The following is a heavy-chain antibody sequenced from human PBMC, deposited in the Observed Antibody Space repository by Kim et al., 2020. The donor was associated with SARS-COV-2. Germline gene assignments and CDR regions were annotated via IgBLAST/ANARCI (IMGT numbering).Heavy chain of an antibody. V-gene: IGHV3-30*18. Sequence: GGSLRLSCAASGFTFSSYGMHWVRQAPGKGLEWVAVISYDGSNKYYADSVKGRFTISRDNSKNTLYLQMNSLRAEDTAVYYCAKDLFRVVVPAAGGAFD. CDR2: ISYDGSNK. CDR1: GFTFSSYG. CDR3: AKDLFRVVVPAAGGAFD. J-gene: IGHJ3*02. D-gene: IGHD2-2*01.